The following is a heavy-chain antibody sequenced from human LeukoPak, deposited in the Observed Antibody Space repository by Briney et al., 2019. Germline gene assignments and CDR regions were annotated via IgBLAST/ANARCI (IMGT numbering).Heavy chain of an antibody. Sequence: ASVKVSCKASGYTFTIYYMHWVRQAPGQGLEWMGIIIPSGGLTSYGQMFQDRVTMTRDTSTSTVYMELNSLRSEDTAVYYCARSMRGYSYGVFDYWGQGTLVTVSS. J-gene: IGHJ4*02. CDR3: ARSMRGYSYGVFDY. D-gene: IGHD5-18*01. V-gene: IGHV1-46*01. CDR1: GYTFTIYY. CDR2: IIPSGGLT.